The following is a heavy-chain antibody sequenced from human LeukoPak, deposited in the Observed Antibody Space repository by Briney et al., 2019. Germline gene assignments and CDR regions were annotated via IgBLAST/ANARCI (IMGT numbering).Heavy chain of an antibody. D-gene: IGHD1-26*01. V-gene: IGHV3-66*02. J-gene: IGHJ4*02. CDR1: GFTVISNY. CDR3: ARTSGSFAGYFDF. CDR2: IYSGGRT. Sequence: GGSLRLSCAASGFTVISNYMYWVRQTPGKGLECISVIYSGGRTYYADSVKGRSTISRDNSKNMLFLQMNSLRTEDTALYYCARTSGSFAGYFDFWGQGTLVTGSS.